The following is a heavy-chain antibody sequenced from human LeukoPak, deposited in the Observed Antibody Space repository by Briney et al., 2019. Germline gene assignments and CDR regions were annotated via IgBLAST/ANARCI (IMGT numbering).Heavy chain of an antibody. V-gene: IGHV3-48*04. CDR3: ARGYCSSTSCDFDY. CDR1: GFTFSSYS. D-gene: IGHD2-2*01. J-gene: IGHJ4*02. Sequence: PGGSLRLSCAASGFTFSSYSMNWVRQAPGKGLEWVPYISSSGSTIYYADSVKGRFTISRDNAKNSLYLQMNSLRAEDTAVYYCARGYCSSTSCDFDYWGQGTLVTVSS. CDR2: ISSSGSTI.